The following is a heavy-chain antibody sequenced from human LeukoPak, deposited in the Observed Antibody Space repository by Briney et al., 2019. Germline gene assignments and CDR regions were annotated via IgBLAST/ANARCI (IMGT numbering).Heavy chain of an antibody. J-gene: IGHJ3*01. V-gene: IGHV3-7*03. Sequence: GGSLRLSCAVSGFTFSGFWMCWSRQAPGKGLEWVASINSDGSEGYYADVVKGRYTISRDNAKNSLYLQINSLRAEDTAVYYCARSSYSSSSSVWGQGTMVTVSS. CDR3: ARSSYSSSSSV. D-gene: IGHD6-6*01. CDR1: GFTFSGFW. CDR2: INSDGSEG.